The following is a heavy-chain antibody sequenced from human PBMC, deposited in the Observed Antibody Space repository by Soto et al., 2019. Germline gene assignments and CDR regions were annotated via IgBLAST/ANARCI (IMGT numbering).Heavy chain of an antibody. V-gene: IGHV1-3*01. J-gene: IGHJ1*01. Sequence: ASVKVSCKASGYTFTSYGISWVRQAPGQRLEWMGWINAGNGNTKYSQKFQGRVTITRDTSASTAYMELSSLRSEDTAVYYCARPLYSSGSDEYFQHWGQGTLVTVSS. CDR2: INAGNGNT. CDR3: ARPLYSSGSDEYFQH. D-gene: IGHD3-10*01. CDR1: GYTFTSYG.